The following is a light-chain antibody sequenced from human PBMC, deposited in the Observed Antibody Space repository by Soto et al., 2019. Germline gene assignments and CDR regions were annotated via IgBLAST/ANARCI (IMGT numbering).Light chain of an antibody. CDR1: SSNIGNNS. J-gene: IGLJ2*01. V-gene: IGLV1-51*02. Sequence: QSVLTQPPSVSAAPGQKVTISCSGGSSNIGNNSVSWYQQLPGTAPKLLIYESNRRPSGIPDRFSGSKSGTSATLGITGLQTGDEADYYCGTWDSGLTAEVFGGGTKLTVL. CDR3: GTWDSGLTAEV. CDR2: ESN.